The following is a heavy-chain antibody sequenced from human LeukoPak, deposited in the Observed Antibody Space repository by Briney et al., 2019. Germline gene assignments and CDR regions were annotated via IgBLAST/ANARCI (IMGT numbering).Heavy chain of an antibody. J-gene: IGHJ3*02. V-gene: IGHV4-59*01. Sequence: SSETLSLTCTVSGGSISSYYWSWIRQPPGKGLEWIGYIYYSGSTDYNSSLKSRVTISVDTSKNQFSLKLSSVTAADTAVYYCARRRSWPDAFDIWGQGTVVTVSS. CDR3: ARRRSWPDAFDI. CDR1: GGSISSYY. D-gene: IGHD1-26*01. CDR2: IYYSGST.